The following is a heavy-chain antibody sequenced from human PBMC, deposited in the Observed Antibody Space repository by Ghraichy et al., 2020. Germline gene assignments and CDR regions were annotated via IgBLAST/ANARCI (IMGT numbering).Heavy chain of an antibody. CDR3: AKVSSSGYHDAFDI. V-gene: IGHV3-9*01. D-gene: IGHD6-19*01. Sequence: GGSLRLSCAASGFTFDDYAMHWVRQAPGKGLEWVSGISWNSGSIGYADSVKGRFTISRANAKNSLYLQMNSLRAEDTALYYCAKVSSSGYHDAFDIWGQGTMVTVSS. CDR2: ISWNSGSI. J-gene: IGHJ3*02. CDR1: GFTFDDYA.